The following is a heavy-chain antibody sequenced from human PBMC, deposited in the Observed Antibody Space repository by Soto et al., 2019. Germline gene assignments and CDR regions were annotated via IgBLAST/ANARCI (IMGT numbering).Heavy chain of an antibody. D-gene: IGHD2-8*01. CDR3: ARDLNGDYYGMDV. CDR1: GGSISSSSYY. V-gene: IGHV4-39*07. CDR2: IYYSGST. J-gene: IGHJ6*02. Sequence: SETLSLTCTVSGGSISSSSYYWGWIRQPPGKGLEWIGSIYYSGSTYYNPSLKSRVTISVDTSKNQFSLKLSSVTAADTAVYYCARDLNGDYYGMDVWGQGTTVTVSS.